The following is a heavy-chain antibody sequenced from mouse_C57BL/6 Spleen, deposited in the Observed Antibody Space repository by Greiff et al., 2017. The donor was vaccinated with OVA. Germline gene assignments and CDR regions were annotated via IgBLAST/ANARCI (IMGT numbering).Heavy chain of an antibody. Sequence: EVMLVESGEGLVKPGGSLKLSCAASGFTFSSYAMSWVRQTPEKRLEWVAYISSGGDYIYYADTVKGGFTISRDNARNTLYLQMSSLKSEDTAMYYCTRDPPYYGYDYYAMDYWGQGTSVTVSS. D-gene: IGHD2-9*01. CDR2: ISSGGDYI. V-gene: IGHV5-9-1*02. CDR3: TRDPPYYGYDYYAMDY. J-gene: IGHJ4*01. CDR1: GFTFSSYA.